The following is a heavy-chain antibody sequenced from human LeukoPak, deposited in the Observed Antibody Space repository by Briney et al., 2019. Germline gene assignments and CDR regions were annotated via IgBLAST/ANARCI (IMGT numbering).Heavy chain of an antibody. CDR3: AREGARRRITMIVVVTHDAFDI. CDR1: GGSFSGYY. D-gene: IGHD3-22*01. V-gene: IGHV4-34*01. Sequence: SETLSLTCAVYGGSFSGYYWSWIRQPPGKGLEWSGEINHSGSTNYNPSLKSRVTISVDTSKNQFSLKLSSVTAADTAVYYCAREGARRRITMIVVVTHDAFDIWGQGTMVTVSS. J-gene: IGHJ3*02. CDR2: INHSGST.